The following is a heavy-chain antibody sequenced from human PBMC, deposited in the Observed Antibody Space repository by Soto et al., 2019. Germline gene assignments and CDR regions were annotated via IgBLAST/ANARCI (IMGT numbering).Heavy chain of an antibody. J-gene: IGHJ5*02. CDR2: INHSGST. CDR1: GGAVRGYY. V-gene: IGHV4-34*01. Sequence: SETLSLTCPVYGGAVRGYYGSCFRQPPGKGLGWIGEINHSGSTNYNPSLKSRVTMSVDTSKNQFSLKLSSVTAADTAVYYCARGAKQWLVLWFDPWGNGTLVT. CDR3: ARGAKQWLVLWFDP. D-gene: IGHD6-19*01.